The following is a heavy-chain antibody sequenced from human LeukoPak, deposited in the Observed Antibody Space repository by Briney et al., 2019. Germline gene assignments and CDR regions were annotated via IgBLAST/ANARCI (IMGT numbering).Heavy chain of an antibody. J-gene: IGHJ4*02. CDR1: GGTFSSYA. D-gene: IGHD6-13*01. V-gene: IGHV1-69*13. Sequence: GASVKVSCKASGGTFSSYAISWVRQAPGQGLEWMGGIIPIFGTANYAQKFQGRVTITADESTSTAYMELSSLRSEDTAVYYCARARTTAAGVSDFDYWGQGTLVTVSS. CDR3: ARARTTAAGVSDFDY. CDR2: IIPIFGTA.